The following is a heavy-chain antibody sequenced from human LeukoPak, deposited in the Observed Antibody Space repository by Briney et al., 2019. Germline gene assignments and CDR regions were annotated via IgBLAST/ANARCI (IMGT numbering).Heavy chain of an antibody. D-gene: IGHD3-10*01. J-gene: IGHJ4*02. CDR3: ARDRVEWFGELLTDY. V-gene: IGHV3-7*03. CDR1: GFTFSSYW. CDR2: IKQDGSEK. Sequence: GGSLRFSCAASGFTFSSYWMSWVRQAPGKGLEWVANIKQDGSEKYYVDSVKGRFTISRDNAKNSLYLQMNSLRAEDTAVYYCARDRVEWFGELLTDYWGQGTLVTVSS.